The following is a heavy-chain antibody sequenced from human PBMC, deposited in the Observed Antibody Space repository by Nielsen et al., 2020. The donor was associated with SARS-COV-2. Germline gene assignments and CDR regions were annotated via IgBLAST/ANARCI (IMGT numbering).Heavy chain of an antibody. J-gene: IGHJ3*02. V-gene: IGHV3-30-3*01. CDR1: GFTFSSYA. D-gene: IGHD3-22*01. CDR2: ISYDGSNK. Sequence: SLKISCVASGFTFSSYAMHWVRQAPGEGLEWVAVISYDGSNKYYADSVKGRFIISRDNSKNTLYLQMNSLRAEDTAVYYCARDRNYYDSSGYHKGAFDIWGQGTMVTVSS. CDR3: ARDRNYYDSSGYHKGAFDI.